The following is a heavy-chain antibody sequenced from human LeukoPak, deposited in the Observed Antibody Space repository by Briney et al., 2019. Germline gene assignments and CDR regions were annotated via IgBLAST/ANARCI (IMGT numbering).Heavy chain of an antibody. CDR3: TRRGRVNDY. CDR2: IRSKANSYAT. V-gene: IGHV3-73*01. CDR1: GFTFSGSA. J-gene: IGHJ4*02. Sequence: TGGSLRLSCAASGFTFSGSAMHWIRQASGKGLDWVGRIRSKANSYATAYAASVKGRFTISRDDSKNTAYLQMNSLKTEDTAVYYCTRRGRVNDYWGQGTLVTVSS. D-gene: IGHD3-10*01.